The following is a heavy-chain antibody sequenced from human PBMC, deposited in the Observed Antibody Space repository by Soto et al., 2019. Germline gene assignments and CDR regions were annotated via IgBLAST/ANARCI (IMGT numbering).Heavy chain of an antibody. Sequence: GGSLRLSCAGSGFTFSKYAMSWVRQAPGSGLEWVSGISGDGGGTYYADSVTGRFTISRDNSKNTLSVQMNSLRAEDTAVYYCAKGLRLPFDYWGHGTLVTVSS. CDR1: GFTFSKYA. CDR3: AKGLRLPFDY. V-gene: IGHV3-23*01. J-gene: IGHJ4*01. D-gene: IGHD2-8*01. CDR2: ISGDGGGT.